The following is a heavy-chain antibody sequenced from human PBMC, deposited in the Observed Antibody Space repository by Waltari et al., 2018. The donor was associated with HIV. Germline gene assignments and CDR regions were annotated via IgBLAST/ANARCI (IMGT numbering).Heavy chain of an antibody. Sequence: QVQLVQSGDEVKKPGASVKVSCKTSGYTFTNYGITWVRQAPGQGLEWMGWISAYKGNTNFAQRFQGRVTMTTDTSTSTAYMELRSLRSDDTAVFYCARVQLIMVTFGGDFAPQFFEYWGQGTLVTVSS. D-gene: IGHD3-16*01. CDR3: ARVQLIMVTFGGDFAPQFFEY. CDR2: ISAYKGNT. V-gene: IGHV1-18*01. J-gene: IGHJ4*02. CDR1: GYTFTNYG.